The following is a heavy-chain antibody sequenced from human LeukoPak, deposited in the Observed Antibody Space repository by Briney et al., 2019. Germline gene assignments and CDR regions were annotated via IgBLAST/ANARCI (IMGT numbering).Heavy chain of an antibody. CDR3: TSDTVDTSLGIDY. CDR2: ISRDGRST. J-gene: IGHJ4*02. V-gene: IGHV3-74*01. D-gene: IGHD5-18*01. Sequence: GGSLRPSCAASGFTFSSHCMHWVRQVPGEGLVWVSRISRDGRSTAYADSVKGRFTISRDNAKNTLYLQMNSLRAEDTAVYYCTSDTVDTSLGIDYWGLGTLVTVSS. CDR1: GFTFSSHC.